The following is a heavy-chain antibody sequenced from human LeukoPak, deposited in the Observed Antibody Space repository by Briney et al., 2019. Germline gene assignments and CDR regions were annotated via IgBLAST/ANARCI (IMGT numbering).Heavy chain of an antibody. CDR2: IYYSGST. CDR1: GGSISSYY. Sequence: SETLSLTCTVSGGSISSYYWSWIRQPPGKGLEWIGSIYYSGSTYYNPSLKSRVTISVDTSKNQFSLKLSSVTAADTAVYYCARCIAAASYYFDYWGQGTLVTVSS. CDR3: ARCIAAASYYFDY. V-gene: IGHV4-59*05. J-gene: IGHJ4*02. D-gene: IGHD6-13*01.